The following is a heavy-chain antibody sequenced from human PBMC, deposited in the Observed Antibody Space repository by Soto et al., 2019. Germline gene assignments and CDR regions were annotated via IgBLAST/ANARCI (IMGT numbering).Heavy chain of an antibody. Sequence: QVQLVESGGGVVQPGGSLRLSCAASGFTFSSYGMHWVRQAPGKGLEWVGIIWYDGSNEYYTDSVKGRFTISRDNSKNTLYLQMNNLRTEDTAIYYCARDQMRITLSVVLPGYREMDVWGQGTTVTVSS. CDR1: GFTFSSYG. D-gene: IGHD3-3*01. V-gene: IGHV3-33*01. CDR2: IWYDGSNE. J-gene: IGHJ6*02. CDR3: ARDQMRITLSVVLPGYREMDV.